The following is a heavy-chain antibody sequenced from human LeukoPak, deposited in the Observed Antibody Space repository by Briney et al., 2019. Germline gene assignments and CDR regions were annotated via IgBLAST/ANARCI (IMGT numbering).Heavy chain of an antibody. D-gene: IGHD5-18*01. V-gene: IGHV4-4*07. CDR3: ARHGQERAVVTPLYYFDY. Sequence: SETLSLTCTVSGGSISSYYWTWIRQPAGKALEWIGRIYSGGNTNYNPSLKSRVIISVDMSKNQFSLKLTSVTAADAAVYYCARHGQERAVVTPLYYFDYWGQGTLVTVSS. J-gene: IGHJ4*02. CDR1: GGSISSYY. CDR2: IYSGGNT.